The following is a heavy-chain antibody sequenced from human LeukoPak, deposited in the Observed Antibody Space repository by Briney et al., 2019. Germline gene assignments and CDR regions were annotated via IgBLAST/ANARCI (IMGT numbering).Heavy chain of an antibody. CDR2: IYHSGST. J-gene: IGHJ4*02. D-gene: IGHD6-13*01. V-gene: IGHV4-38-2*01. CDR1: GYSISSGYY. CDR3: ARLGYSSSWTFDY. Sequence: PSETLSLTGAVSGYSISSGYYWGWIRLPPGKGLEWIGTIYHSGSTYYNPSLKSRVTISVDTSKNQSSLKLSSVTAADTAVYYCARLGYSSSWTFDYWGQGTLVTVSS.